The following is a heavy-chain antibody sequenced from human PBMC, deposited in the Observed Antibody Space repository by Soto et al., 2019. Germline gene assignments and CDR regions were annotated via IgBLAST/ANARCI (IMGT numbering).Heavy chain of an antibody. J-gene: IGHJ4*02. CDR3: ARDSGYAFDY. CDR2: ISYDGSNK. V-gene: IGHV3-30*03. D-gene: IGHD3-16*01. Sequence: GSLRLSCAASGFTFSSYGMHWVRQAPGKGLEWVAVISYDGSNKYYADSVKGRFTISRDNAKTSLYLQMNSLRDEDTAVYYCARDSGYAFDYWGQGALVTVSS. CDR1: GFTFSSYG.